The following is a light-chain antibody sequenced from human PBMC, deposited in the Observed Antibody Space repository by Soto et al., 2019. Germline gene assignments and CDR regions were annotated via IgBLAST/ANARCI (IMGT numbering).Light chain of an antibody. CDR2: GTS. CDR1: QSVSTH. Sequence: IVMTQSAGSLSMSPGGGATGPCRASQSVSTHLAWYQQIPGQAPRLLIYGTSTRAAGIPARFSGRGSGTEFTFTISSLQSEDFAVYHCQQYHDWPITFGQGTRLEIK. CDR3: QQYHDWPIT. J-gene: IGKJ5*01. V-gene: IGKV3-15*01.